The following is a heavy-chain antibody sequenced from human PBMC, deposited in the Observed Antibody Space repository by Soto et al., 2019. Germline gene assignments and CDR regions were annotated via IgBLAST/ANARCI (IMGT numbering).Heavy chain of an antibody. Sequence: EVQLVESGGVLIKPGGSLRLSCAASGFTFSDEWMNWVHQAPGKGLEWVGRIKNKPNGETTDYAAPVKGRFTISRDDSKSRLYLQMNNLKTDDTAVYYCTRGNYGAFHHWGQGTLVTVSS. V-gene: IGHV3-15*07. CDR2: IKNKPNGETT. CDR1: GFTFSDEW. CDR3: TRGNYGAFHH. J-gene: IGHJ3*01. D-gene: IGHD1-7*01.